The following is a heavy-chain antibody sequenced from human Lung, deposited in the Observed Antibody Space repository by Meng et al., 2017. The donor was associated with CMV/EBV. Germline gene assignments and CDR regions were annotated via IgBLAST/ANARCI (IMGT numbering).Heavy chain of an antibody. D-gene: IGHD3-3*01. Sequence: GESLKISCAASGFTFSSYSMNWVRQAPGKGLEWVSSISSSSSYIYYADSVKGRFTISRDNAKNSLYLQMNSLRAEDTAVYYCARDGSFWSGYYAPVAFDIWGQGXMVTVS. CDR2: ISSSSSYI. CDR1: GFTFSSYS. J-gene: IGHJ3*02. CDR3: ARDGSFWSGYYAPVAFDI. V-gene: IGHV3-21*01.